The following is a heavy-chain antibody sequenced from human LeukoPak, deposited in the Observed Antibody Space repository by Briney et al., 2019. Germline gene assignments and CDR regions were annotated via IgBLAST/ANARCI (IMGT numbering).Heavy chain of an antibody. V-gene: IGHV3-23*01. CDR3: AKQSSGRCYAKFDY. J-gene: IGHJ4*02. CDR1: GFTFSSYA. CDR2: ISTSGESA. Sequence: GGSLRLSCPVSGFTFSSYAMSWVRQAPGRGLEWVSVISTSGESAYYADSVKGRFTISRDNSKNTLYLQMNSLRAEDTAVYYCAKQSSGRCYAKFDYWGQGTLVTVSS. D-gene: IGHD2-15*01.